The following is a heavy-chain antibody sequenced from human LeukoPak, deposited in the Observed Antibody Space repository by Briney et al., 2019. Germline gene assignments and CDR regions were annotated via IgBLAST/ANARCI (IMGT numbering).Heavy chain of an antibody. CDR1: GYTFTSSG. D-gene: IGHD3-22*01. Sequence: GASVKVSCKASGYTFTSSGISWVRQAPGQGLEWMGWISAYNGHTNYAQKLQGRVTMTTDTSTSTAYMELRSLRSDDTAVYYCARGGELDYYDSSGYRFFDYWGQGTLVTVSS. CDR3: ARGGELDYYDSSGYRFFDY. V-gene: IGHV1-18*01. CDR2: ISAYNGHT. J-gene: IGHJ4*02.